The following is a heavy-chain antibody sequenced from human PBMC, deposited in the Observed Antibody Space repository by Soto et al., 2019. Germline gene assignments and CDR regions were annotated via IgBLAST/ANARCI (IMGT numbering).Heavy chain of an antibody. CDR1: GYSFTSYW. CDR2: IYPGYSDT. J-gene: IGHJ6*02. D-gene: IGHD6-13*01. CDR3: ARTAAAGKYYYGVDV. Sequence: GESLKISCKGSGYSFTSYWIGWVRQMPGKGLEWMGFIYPGYSDTRYSPSFQGQVTISADKSISTAYLQWSSLKASDTAIYYCARTAAAGKYYYGVDVWGQGTTVTVSS. V-gene: IGHV5-51*01.